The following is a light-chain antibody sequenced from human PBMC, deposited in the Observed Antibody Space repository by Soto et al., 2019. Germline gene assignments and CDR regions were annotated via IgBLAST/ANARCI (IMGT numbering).Light chain of an antibody. CDR3: QQRSNWPT. Sequence: DIQMTQSPSSLSASVGDRVTITCRASQSISNSLNWYQQKPGNAPKVLIYAASNLQSGVPSKFSGSGSGTDFTLTIDSLQPEDFAVYYCQQRSNWPTFGQGTKLEI. CDR2: AAS. J-gene: IGKJ2*01. V-gene: IGKV1-39*01. CDR1: QSISNS.